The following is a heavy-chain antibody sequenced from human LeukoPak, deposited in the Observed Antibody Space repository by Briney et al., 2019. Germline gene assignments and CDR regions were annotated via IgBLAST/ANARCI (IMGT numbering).Heavy chain of an antibody. J-gene: IGHJ4*02. D-gene: IGHD3-10*01. CDR3: ARDPPPAQVGSGSYVGYFEY. CDR2: ISGNGGST. CDR1: GFTLDVYG. Sequence: GGSLRLSFAASGFTLDVYGMSGVRHAPGKGREGVSGISGNGGSTGYADSVKGRFTISRDNAKNSLYLQMHRLRAEDMALYYCARDPPPAQVGSGSYVGYFEYWGQGTLVTVSS. V-gene: IGHV3-20*03.